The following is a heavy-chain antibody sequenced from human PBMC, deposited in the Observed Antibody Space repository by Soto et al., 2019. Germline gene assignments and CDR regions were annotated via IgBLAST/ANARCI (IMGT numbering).Heavy chain of an antibody. CDR1: GGTFSSYA. J-gene: IGHJ6*02. V-gene: IGHV1-69*13. Sequence: SVEVSCKASGGTFSSYAISWVRQAPGQGLEWMGGIIPIFGTANYAQKFQGRVTITADESTSTAYMELSSLRSEDTAVYYCARRGSSSSGDYYYYGMDVWGQGTTVTVSS. D-gene: IGHD6-6*01. CDR3: ARRGSSSSGDYYYYGMDV. CDR2: IIPIFGTA.